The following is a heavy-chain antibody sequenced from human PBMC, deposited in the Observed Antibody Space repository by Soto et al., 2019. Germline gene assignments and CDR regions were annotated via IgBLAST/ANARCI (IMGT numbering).Heavy chain of an antibody. CDR3: AREITNYYYDSSGYSSYYGMDV. CDR2: IYYSGST. D-gene: IGHD3-22*01. Sequence: PSETLSLTCTVPGGSISSGGYYWSWIRQHPGKGLEWIGYIYYSGSTYYNPSLKSRVTISVDTSKNQFSLKLSSVTAADTAVYYCAREITNYYYDSSGYSSYYGMDVWGQGTTVTVSS. CDR1: GGSISSGGYY. V-gene: IGHV4-31*03. J-gene: IGHJ6*02.